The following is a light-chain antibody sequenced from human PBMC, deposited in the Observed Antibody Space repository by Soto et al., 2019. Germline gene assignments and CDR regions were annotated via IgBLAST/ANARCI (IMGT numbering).Light chain of an antibody. Sequence: QSALTQPASVSGSPGQSITISCTGTTSDVGRYNYVSWHQQHPGKAPKLLIFDVSNRPSGVSDRFSGSKSGNTASLTISGLPAEDEADYYFNSYKTGTTWVFGGGTKVTVL. CDR3: NSYKTGTTWV. V-gene: IGLV2-14*01. CDR1: TSDVGRYNY. CDR2: DVS. J-gene: IGLJ3*02.